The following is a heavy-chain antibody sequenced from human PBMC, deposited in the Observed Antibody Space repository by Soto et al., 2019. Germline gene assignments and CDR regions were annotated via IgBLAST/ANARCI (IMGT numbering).Heavy chain of an antibody. V-gene: IGHV3-66*03. CDR3: ERDLLEWLYYGMDV. CDR2: LYSSGTT. D-gene: IGHD3-3*01. Sequence: PGGSLRLSFTVSGFIVTDSYINWVRQAPGKGLEWVSILYSSGTTYYADSVRGRFTVSRDDSKNTLFLHMKSLRAEDTAVYYCERDLLEWLYYGMDVWGQGTTVTVSS. CDR1: GFIVTDSY. J-gene: IGHJ6*02.